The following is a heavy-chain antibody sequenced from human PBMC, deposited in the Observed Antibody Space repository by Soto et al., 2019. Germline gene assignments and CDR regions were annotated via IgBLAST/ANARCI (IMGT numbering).Heavy chain of an antibody. CDR2: ISTSSSYT. D-gene: IGHD6-13*01. V-gene: IGHV3-11*03. Sequence: PGGSLRLSCVASGFTFSDHYMTWIRQAPGKGLEWLSYISTSSSYTNYADSVKGRFTISRDNAMNSLYLQMNSLRAEDTAVYYCAYSSTPFDYWGQGTLVTVSS. J-gene: IGHJ4*02. CDR1: GFTFSDHY. CDR3: AYSSTPFDY.